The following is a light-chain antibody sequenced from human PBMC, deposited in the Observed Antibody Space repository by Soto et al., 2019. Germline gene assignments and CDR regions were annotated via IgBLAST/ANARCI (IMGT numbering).Light chain of an antibody. Sequence: DIQMTQSPSTLSASVGDRVTITCRARQSISSWLAWYQRKPGRAPKLLIYKASSLKSGVPSRFSGRGSGTEFTLTISSLQPDDFATYYCQHYNSYSEAFGPGTKVDIK. CDR1: QSISSW. J-gene: IGKJ1*01. CDR3: QHYNSYSEA. CDR2: KAS. V-gene: IGKV1-5*03.